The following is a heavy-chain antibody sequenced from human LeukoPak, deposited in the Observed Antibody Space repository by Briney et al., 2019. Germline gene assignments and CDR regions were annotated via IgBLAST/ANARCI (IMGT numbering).Heavy chain of an antibody. J-gene: IGHJ4*02. V-gene: IGHV3-74*01. Sequence: PGGSLRLSCAASGFTFSSYWMHWVRQAPGKGLVWVSRINSDGSSTNYTDSVKGRFTISRDNAKNSLYLQMNSLRDEDTAVYYCARAVTTVTRGGLVFDYWGQGTLVTVSS. CDR1: GFTFSSYW. D-gene: IGHD4-17*01. CDR2: INSDGSST. CDR3: ARAVTTVTRGGLVFDY.